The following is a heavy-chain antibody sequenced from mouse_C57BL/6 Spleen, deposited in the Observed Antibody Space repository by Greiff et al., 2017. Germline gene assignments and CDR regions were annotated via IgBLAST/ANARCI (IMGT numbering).Heavy chain of an antibody. CDR1: GFTFSSYG. V-gene: IGHV5-6*01. CDR3: AREVLSLNYFDY. J-gene: IGHJ2*01. CDR2: ISSGGSYT. Sequence: EVQLVESGGDLVKPGGSLKLSCAASGFTFSSYGMSWVRQTPDKRLEWVATISSGGSYTYYPDSVKGRFTISRDNAKNTLYLQMSSLKSEDTAMYYCAREVLSLNYFDYWGQGTTLTVSS.